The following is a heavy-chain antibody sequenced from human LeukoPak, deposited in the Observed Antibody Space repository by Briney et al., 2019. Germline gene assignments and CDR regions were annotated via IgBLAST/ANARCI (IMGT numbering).Heavy chain of an antibody. CDR1: GYTFTSYY. D-gene: IGHD6-13*01. J-gene: IGHJ4*02. CDR2: INPSGGST. Sequence: GASVKVSCKASGYTFTSYYMHWVRQAPGQGLEWMGIINPSGGSTSYAQKFQGRVTMTRDTSTSTVYMELRSLRSDDTAVYYCARGVRLDPGVAAAPPGYWGQGTLVTVSS. V-gene: IGHV1-46*01. CDR3: ARGVRLDPGVAAAPPGY.